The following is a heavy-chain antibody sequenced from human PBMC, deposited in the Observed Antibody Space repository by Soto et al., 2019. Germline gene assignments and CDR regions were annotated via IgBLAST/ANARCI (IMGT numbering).Heavy chain of an antibody. V-gene: IGHV1-69*02. CDR3: ARGYCSGGSCYSRYYYYYMDV. Sequence: QVPLVQSGAEVKKPGSSVKVSCKASGGTFSSYTISWVRQAPGQGLEWMGRIIPILGIANYAQKFQGRVTITADKSTSTAYMELSSLRSEDTAVYYCARGYCSGGSCYSRYYYYYMDVWGKGTTVTVSS. J-gene: IGHJ6*03. CDR1: GGTFSSYT. D-gene: IGHD2-15*01. CDR2: IIPILGIA.